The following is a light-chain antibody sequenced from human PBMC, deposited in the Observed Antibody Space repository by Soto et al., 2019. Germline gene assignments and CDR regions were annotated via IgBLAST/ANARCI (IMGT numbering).Light chain of an antibody. CDR3: AAWDDSLSGRWV. CDR1: SSNIGSNY. V-gene: IGLV1-47*01. CDR2: RTN. J-gene: IGLJ3*02. Sequence: QAVVTQPPSASGTPGQRVTISCSGSSSNIGSNYVYWYQQLPGTAPKLLFYRTNQRPSGVPDRFSGSKSGTSASLALSGLRSEDEADYYCAAWDDSLSGRWVFGGGTKVTVL.